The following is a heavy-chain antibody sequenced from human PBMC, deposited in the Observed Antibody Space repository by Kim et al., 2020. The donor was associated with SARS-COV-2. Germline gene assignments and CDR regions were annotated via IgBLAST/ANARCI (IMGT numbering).Heavy chain of an antibody. CDR2: T. CDR3: ARAPSENYGMDV. J-gene: IGHJ6*02. V-gene: IGHV1-46*01. Sequence: TTYAQEFQGRVPMTRDTSTSTVYMELSSLTSEDTAVYYCARAPSENYGMDVWGQGTTVTVSS.